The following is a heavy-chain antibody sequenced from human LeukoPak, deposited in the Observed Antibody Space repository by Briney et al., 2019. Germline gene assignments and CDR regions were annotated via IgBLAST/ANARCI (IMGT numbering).Heavy chain of an antibody. J-gene: IGHJ4*02. CDR1: GYTFTGYY. CDR2: INPNSGGT. CDR3: ASSSGSYSPLDY. D-gene: IGHD1-26*01. V-gene: IGHV1-2*02. Sequence: ASVKVSCKASGYTFTGYYMHWVRQAPGQGLEWMGWINPNSGGTNYAQKFQGRVTMTRDTSISTAYMELSSLRSEDTAVYYCASSSGSYSPLDYWGQGTLVTVSS.